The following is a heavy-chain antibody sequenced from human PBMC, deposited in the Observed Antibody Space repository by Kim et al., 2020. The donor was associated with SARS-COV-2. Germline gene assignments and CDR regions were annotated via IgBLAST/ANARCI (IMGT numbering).Heavy chain of an antibody. Sequence: SETLSLTCTVSGGSISSSSYYWGWIRQPPGKGLEWIGSIYYSGSTYYNPSLKSRVTISVDTSKNQFSLKLSSVTAADTAVYYCAGFDIRTAAGTSWFDPWGQGTLVTVSS. CDR2: IYYSGST. CDR1: GGSISSSSYY. V-gene: IGHV4-39*01. D-gene: IGHD6-13*01. J-gene: IGHJ5*02. CDR3: AGFDIRTAAGTSWFDP.